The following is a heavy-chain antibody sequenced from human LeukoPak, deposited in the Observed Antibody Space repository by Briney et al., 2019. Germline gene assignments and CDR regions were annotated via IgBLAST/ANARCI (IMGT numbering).Heavy chain of an antibody. D-gene: IGHD4-17*01. CDR3: ARGPTVTTINYYYMDV. Sequence: ASVKVSCKASGYTFTNSYMHWVRQAPGQGLEWMGGIIPIFGTANYAQKFQGRVTMTRDTSISTAYMELSRLRSDDTAVYYCARGPTVTTINYYYMDVWGKGTTVTVSS. CDR2: IIPIFGTA. J-gene: IGHJ6*03. V-gene: IGHV1-2*02. CDR1: GYTFTNSY.